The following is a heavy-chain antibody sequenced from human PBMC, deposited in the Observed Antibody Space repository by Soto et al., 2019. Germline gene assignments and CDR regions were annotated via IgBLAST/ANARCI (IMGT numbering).Heavy chain of an antibody. CDR1: GYTFTGYY. Sequence: ASVKVSCKSSGYTFTGYYIHWGREAPGQGLEWMGWINPNNGDTNYAQNFQGRVSMTRDTSTSTVYMELSSLRFDDTAVYYCARHSGYDYVFDYWGQGTLVTVSS. V-gene: IGHV1-2*02. J-gene: IGHJ4*02. CDR2: INPNNGDT. CDR3: ARHSGYDYVFDY. D-gene: IGHD5-12*01.